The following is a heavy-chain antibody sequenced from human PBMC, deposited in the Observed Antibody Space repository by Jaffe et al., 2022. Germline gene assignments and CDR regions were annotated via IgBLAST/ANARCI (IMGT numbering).Heavy chain of an antibody. CDR3: AKDFYLQWLVPPFDI. D-gene: IGHD6-19*01. CDR1: GFTFSSYG. Sequence: QVQLVESGGGVVQPGRSLRLSCAASGFTFSSYGMHWVRQAPGKGLEWVAVISYDGSNKYYADSVKGRFTISRDNSKNTLYLQMNSLRAEDTAVYYCAKDFYLQWLVPPFDIWGQGTMVTVSS. J-gene: IGHJ3*02. V-gene: IGHV3-30*18. CDR2: ISYDGSNK.